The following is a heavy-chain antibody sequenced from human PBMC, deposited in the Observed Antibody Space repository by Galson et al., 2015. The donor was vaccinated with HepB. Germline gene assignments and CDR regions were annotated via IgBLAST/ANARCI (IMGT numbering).Heavy chain of an antibody. D-gene: IGHD6-19*01. CDR2: IKEDGSEK. J-gene: IGHJ5*02. CDR3: ARDGVIAVAAPPCDL. V-gene: IGHV3-7*03. CDR1: GFTFSHYW. Sequence: SLRLSCAPSGFTFSHYWMTWVRQAPGKGLEWVANIKEDGSEKNYVDSVKGRFTISRDNAKNSLYLQMISLRVEDTAVYYCARDGVIAVAAPPCDLWGHGTLVAVSS.